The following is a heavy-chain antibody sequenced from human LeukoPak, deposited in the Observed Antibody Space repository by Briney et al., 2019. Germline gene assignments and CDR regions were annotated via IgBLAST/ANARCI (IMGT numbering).Heavy chain of an antibody. CDR3: AKGALLWFGELLYFDY. V-gene: IGHV3-33*06. CDR1: GFTFSSYG. Sequence: PGGSLRLSCAASGFTFSSYGMHWVRQAQGKGLEWVAVIWYDGSNKYYADSVKGRFTISRDNSKNTLYLQRNSLRAEDTAVYYCAKGALLWFGELLYFDYWGQGTLVTVSS. CDR2: IWYDGSNK. J-gene: IGHJ4*02. D-gene: IGHD3-10*01.